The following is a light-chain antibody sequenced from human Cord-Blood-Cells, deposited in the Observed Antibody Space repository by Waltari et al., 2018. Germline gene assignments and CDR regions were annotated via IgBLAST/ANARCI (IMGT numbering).Light chain of an antibody. V-gene: IGLV2-8*01. Sequence: QSALTQPPSASGFPGQSVTISCTGTRSDVRGTHYVSWYQQHPGKAPKLMIYEVSKRPSGVPDRFSGSKSGNTASLTVSWLQAEDEADYYCSSYAGSNDLVFGGGTKLTVL. CDR1: RSDVRGTHY. CDR2: EVS. J-gene: IGLJ2*01. CDR3: SSYAGSNDLV.